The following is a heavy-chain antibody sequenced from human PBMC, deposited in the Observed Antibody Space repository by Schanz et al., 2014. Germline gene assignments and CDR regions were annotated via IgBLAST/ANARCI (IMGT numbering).Heavy chain of an antibody. V-gene: IGHV3-11*01. CDR2: IGNGGVTI. CDR1: GFPSSAYS. CDR3: ARAGYCTSVSCSLFVSDY. J-gene: IGHJ4*02. D-gene: IGHD2-2*03. Sequence: QVQLGDSGGGLVKPGGSLNLSCTPSGFPSSAYSMAGSGRPPGRGLDWVSYIGNGGVTIYYADSVKGRFTISRDNSKNSLYLQMNSLRAEDTAVYYCARAGYCTSVSCSLFVSDYWGQGTLVTVSS.